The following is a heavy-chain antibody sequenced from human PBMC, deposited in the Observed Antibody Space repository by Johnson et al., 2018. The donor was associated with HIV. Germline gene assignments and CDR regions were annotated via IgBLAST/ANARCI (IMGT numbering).Heavy chain of an antibody. CDR1: GFTFSSYW. CDR2: IKQDGSEK. D-gene: IGHD6-6*01. Sequence: VQLVESGGGLVQPGGSLRLSCAASGFTFSSYWMSWVRQAPGKGLEWVANIKQDGSEKYYVDSVKGRFTISREKAKNSLYLQMNSLRSEDTAVYYCARGRQYSDSSIDIFDVWGQGTMVTVSS. CDR3: ARGRQYSDSSIDIFDV. V-gene: IGHV3-7*01. J-gene: IGHJ3*01.